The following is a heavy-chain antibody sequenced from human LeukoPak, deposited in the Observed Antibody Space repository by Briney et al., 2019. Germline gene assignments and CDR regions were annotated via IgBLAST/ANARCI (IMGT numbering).Heavy chain of an antibody. J-gene: IGHJ4*02. CDR2: ISTGGSP. Sequence: GGSLRLSCAASGFTVSNNYMTWVRQAPGKGLEWVSLISTGGSPYYTDSVKGRFTISRDNSKNTLFLQMNSLRAEGTAVYYCVRGFRGYSFDYWGQGTLVTASS. V-gene: IGHV3-53*01. CDR1: GFTVSNNY. CDR3: VRGFRGYSFDY.